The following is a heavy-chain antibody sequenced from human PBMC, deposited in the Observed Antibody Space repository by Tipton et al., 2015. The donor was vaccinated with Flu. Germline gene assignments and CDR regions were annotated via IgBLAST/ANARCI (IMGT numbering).Heavy chain of an antibody. CDR1: GGSISSYY. CDR2: IYYSGST. Sequence: LRLSCTVSGGSISSYYWSWIRQPPGKGLEWIGYIYYSGSTNYNPSLKSRVTISVDTSKNQFSLKLSSVTAADTAVYYCARGGGSYGPKRHKRPLIDYWGQGTLVTVSS. J-gene: IGHJ4*02. CDR3: ARGGGSYGPKRHKRPLIDY. D-gene: IGHD3-16*01. V-gene: IGHV4-59*01.